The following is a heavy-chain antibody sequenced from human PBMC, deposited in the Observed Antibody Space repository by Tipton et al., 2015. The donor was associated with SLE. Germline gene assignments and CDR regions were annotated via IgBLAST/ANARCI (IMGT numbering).Heavy chain of an antibody. J-gene: IGHJ5*02. CDR2: IYYSGST. V-gene: IGHV4-59*12. CDR1: GGSISSYY. Sequence: TLSLTCTVSGGSISSYYWSWIRQPPGKGLEWIGYIYYSGSTNYNPSLKSRVTISVDTSKNQFSLKLSSVTAADTAVYYCARTSPPILIRGTGFDPWGQGTLVTVSS. D-gene: IGHD2-21*01. CDR3: ARTSPPILIRGTGFDP.